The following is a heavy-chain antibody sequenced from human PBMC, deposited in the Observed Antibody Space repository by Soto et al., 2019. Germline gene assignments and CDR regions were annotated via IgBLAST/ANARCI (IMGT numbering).Heavy chain of an antibody. Sequence: GGSLRLSCAASGFTFSSYSMNWVRQAPGKGLEWVSYISSSSSTIYYADSVKGRFTISRDNAKNSLYLQMNSLRAEDTAVYYCASMVATSKHYYYYYYMDVWGKGTTVTVSS. CDR1: GFTFSSYS. CDR3: ASMVATSKHYYYYYYMDV. CDR2: ISSSSSTI. V-gene: IGHV3-48*01. D-gene: IGHD5-12*01. J-gene: IGHJ6*03.